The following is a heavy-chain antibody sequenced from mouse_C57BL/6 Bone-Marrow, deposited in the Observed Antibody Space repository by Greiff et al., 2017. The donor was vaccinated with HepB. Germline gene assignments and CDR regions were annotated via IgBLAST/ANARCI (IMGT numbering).Heavy chain of an antibody. J-gene: IGHJ3*01. V-gene: IGHV14-4*01. Sequence: VQLQQSGAELVRPGASVKLSCTASGFNIKDDYMHWVKQRPEQGLEWIGWIDPENGDTEYASKFQGKASITADTSSNTAYLQLSSLTSEDTAVYYCTTRESGYSWFAYWGPGTLVTVSA. CDR2: IDPENGDT. CDR3: TTRESGYSWFAY. CDR1: GFNIKDDY. D-gene: IGHD2-3*01.